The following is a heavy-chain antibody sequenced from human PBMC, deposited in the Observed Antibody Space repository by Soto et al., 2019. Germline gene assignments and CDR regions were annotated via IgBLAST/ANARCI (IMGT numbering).Heavy chain of an antibody. V-gene: IGHV3-23*01. CDR1: GFSFSSHV. Sequence: EVQLLDSGGGLVQPGGSLRLSCAASGFSFSSHVMSWVRQAPGKGLEWVSSISGSGGGTYYADSVKGRFIISRDNSKNTLDLQRNSLRVDDAAVYYCAKGWCDSWGQGTLVTVSS. CDR3: AKGWCDS. CDR2: ISGSGGGT. J-gene: IGHJ5*01.